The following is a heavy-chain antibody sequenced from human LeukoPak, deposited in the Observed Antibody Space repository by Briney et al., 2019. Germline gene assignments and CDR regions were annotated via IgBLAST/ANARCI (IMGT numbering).Heavy chain of an antibody. CDR3: ARRYYGVLDY. D-gene: IGHD3-9*01. Sequence: PSETLSLTCTVSGGSISSYYWSWIRQPPGKGLEWIGYIYYSGSTNYNPSLKSRVTISVDTSKNPFSLKLSSVTAADTAVYYCARRYYGVLDYWGQGTLVTVSS. J-gene: IGHJ4*02. CDR1: GGSISSYY. V-gene: IGHV4-59*08. CDR2: IYYSGST.